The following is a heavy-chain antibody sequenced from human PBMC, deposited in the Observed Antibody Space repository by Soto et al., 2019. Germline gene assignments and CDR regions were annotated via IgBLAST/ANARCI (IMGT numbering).Heavy chain of an antibody. CDR2: MNPNSGNT. J-gene: IGHJ3*02. CDR1: GYTFTSYD. CDR3: ASGFYDSSGYYSDAFDI. Sequence: ASVKVSGKASGYTFTSYDINWVRQATGQGLEWMGWMNPNSGNTGYAQKFQGRVTMTRNTSISTAYMELSSLRSEDTAVYYCASGFYDSSGYYSDAFDIWCQGTMVTVS. V-gene: IGHV1-8*01. D-gene: IGHD3-22*01.